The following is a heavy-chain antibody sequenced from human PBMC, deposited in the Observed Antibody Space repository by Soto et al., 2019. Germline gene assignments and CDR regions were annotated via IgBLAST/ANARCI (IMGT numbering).Heavy chain of an antibody. V-gene: IGHV1-69*01. J-gene: IGHJ6*02. CDR3: ARDHYGDYAESYGIDV. Sequence: QVQLVQSGAEVKKPGSSVKVSCKASGGTFSSYAISWVRQAPGQGLEWMGGIIPIFGTANYAQKFQGRVTITADESTSTASMELSSLRSEDTAVYYCARDHYGDYAESYGIDVWGQGTTVTVSS. D-gene: IGHD4-17*01. CDR2: IIPIFGTA. CDR1: GGTFSSYA.